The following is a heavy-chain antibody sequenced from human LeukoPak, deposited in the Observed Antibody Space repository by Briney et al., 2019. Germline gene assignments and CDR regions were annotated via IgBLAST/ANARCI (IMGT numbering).Heavy chain of an antibody. Sequence: PGGSLRLSCAASGFTFSNYEMNWVRQAPGKGLEWVSYISSGGDTIHNSDSVKGRFTISRDNAKDSLYLQMNSLRAEDTAVYYCAELGITMIGGVWGKGTTVTISS. V-gene: IGHV3-48*03. J-gene: IGHJ6*04. CDR3: AELGITMIGGV. CDR2: ISSGGDTI. CDR1: GFTFSNYE. D-gene: IGHD3-10*02.